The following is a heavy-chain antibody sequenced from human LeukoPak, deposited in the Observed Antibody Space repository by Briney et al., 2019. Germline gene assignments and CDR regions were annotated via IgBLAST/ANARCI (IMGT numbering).Heavy chain of an antibody. Sequence: SETLSLTCTVSGGSISSYFWSWIRQPPGKGPEWIGYIYYSGSTNYNPSLKSRVTISVDTSKNQFSLKLSSVTAADTAVYYCASARLGSGLEGAFDIWGQGTMVTVSS. V-gene: IGHV4-59*01. CDR2: IYYSGST. D-gene: IGHD6-25*01. CDR3: ASARLGSGLEGAFDI. J-gene: IGHJ3*02. CDR1: GGSISSYF.